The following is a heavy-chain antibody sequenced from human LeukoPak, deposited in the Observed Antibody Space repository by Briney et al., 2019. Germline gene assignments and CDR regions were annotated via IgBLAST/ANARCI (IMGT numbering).Heavy chain of an antibody. Sequence: PSQTLSLTCTVSGGSINSYYWSWIRQPAGKGLEWIGRMYSNGNTDYTPSLNSRLTMSLDTSKNHFSLKLSSVTAADTAVYYCARGSAAGYDYWGQGTLVTVSS. D-gene: IGHD6-13*01. CDR2: MYSNGNT. V-gene: IGHV4-4*07. J-gene: IGHJ4*02. CDR1: GGSINSYY. CDR3: ARGSAAGYDY.